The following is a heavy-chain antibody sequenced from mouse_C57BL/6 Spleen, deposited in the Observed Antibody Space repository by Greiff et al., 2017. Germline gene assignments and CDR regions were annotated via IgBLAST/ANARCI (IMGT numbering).Heavy chain of an antibody. CDR2: INPSNGGT. J-gene: IGHJ1*03. Sequence: QVQLQQPGTELVKPGASVKLSCKASGYTFTSYWMHWVKQRPGQGLEWIGNINPSNGGTNYNEKFKSKATLTVDKSSSTAYMQLSSLTSEYSAVYYCAREGAREEDYDYDGVDWYFDVWGTGTTVTVSS. V-gene: IGHV1-53*01. CDR3: AREGAREEDYDYDGVDWYFDV. CDR1: GYTFTSYW. D-gene: IGHD2-4*01.